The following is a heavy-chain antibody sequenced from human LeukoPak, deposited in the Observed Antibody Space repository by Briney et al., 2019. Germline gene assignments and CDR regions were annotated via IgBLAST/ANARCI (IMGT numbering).Heavy chain of an antibody. D-gene: IGHD3-22*01. CDR3: AKRYDSSGSPYYFDY. Sequence: GGSLRLSCAASGFTFSSYAMSWVRQAPGKGLEWVSAISGSGGSTYYADSVKGRFTISRDNSKNTLYLQMNSLRAEDTAVYYCAKRYDSSGSPYYFDYWGQGTLVTVSS. CDR2: ISGSGGST. CDR1: GFTFSSYA. J-gene: IGHJ4*02. V-gene: IGHV3-23*01.